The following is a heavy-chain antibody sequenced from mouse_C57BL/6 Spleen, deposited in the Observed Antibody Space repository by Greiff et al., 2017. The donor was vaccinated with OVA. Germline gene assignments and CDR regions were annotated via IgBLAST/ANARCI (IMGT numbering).Heavy chain of an antibody. J-gene: IGHJ3*01. CDR1: GFTFSDAW. CDR3: TSPIYDGYYGFAY. Sequence: EVQGVESGGGLVQPGGSMKLSCAASGFTFSDAWMDWVRQSPEKGLEWVAEIRNKANNHATYYAESVKGRFTISRDDSKSSVYLQMNSLRAEDTGIYYCTSPIYDGYYGFAYWGQGTLVTVSA. V-gene: IGHV6-6*01. CDR2: IRNKANNHAT. D-gene: IGHD2-3*01.